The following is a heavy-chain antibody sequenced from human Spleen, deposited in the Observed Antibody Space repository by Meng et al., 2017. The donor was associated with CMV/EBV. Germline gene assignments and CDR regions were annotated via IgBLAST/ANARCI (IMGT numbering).Heavy chain of an antibody. J-gene: IGHJ3*02. Sequence: ASVKVSCKASEYTSNTYDMNWVRQAPGQGLEWLGWINPNSGGANYAQKFQGRVTMTTDTSITTAYMELSRLRSDDTAVYYCARDKRRDDAFDIWGQGTMVTVSS. CDR1: EYTSNTYD. CDR3: ARDKRRDDAFDI. V-gene: IGHV1-2*02. CDR2: INPNSGGA. D-gene: IGHD5-24*01.